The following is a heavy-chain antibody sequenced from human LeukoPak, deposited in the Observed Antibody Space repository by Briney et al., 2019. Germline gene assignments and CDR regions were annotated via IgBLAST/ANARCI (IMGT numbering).Heavy chain of an antibody. CDR2: IYIGGST. CDR3: ARCKMGSHFDY. CDR1: GLTVTNTY. J-gene: IGHJ4*02. D-gene: IGHD1-26*01. Sequence: PGGSLRLSCAASGLTVTNTYMSWVRQAPGKGLEWVSVIYIGGSTYYAESVKGRFTISRDSSENTVYLQMTSLRVEDTAVYYCARCKMGSHFDYWGQGTLVTVSS. V-gene: IGHV3-53*01.